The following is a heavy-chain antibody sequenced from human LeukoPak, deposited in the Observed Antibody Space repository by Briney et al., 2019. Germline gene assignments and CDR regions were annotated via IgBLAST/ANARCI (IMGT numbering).Heavy chain of an antibody. D-gene: IGHD3-9*01. Sequence: PSETLSLTCTVSGDSISSGADYWNWIRQPPGKGLEWIGYIYYSGTTYYNPSLKSRVTISVDTSKNQFSLKLSSVTAADAAVYYCARGLTGIDYWGQGTLVVVSS. CDR2: IYYSGTT. CDR1: GDSISSGADY. J-gene: IGHJ4*02. V-gene: IGHV4-30-4*01. CDR3: ARGLTGIDY.